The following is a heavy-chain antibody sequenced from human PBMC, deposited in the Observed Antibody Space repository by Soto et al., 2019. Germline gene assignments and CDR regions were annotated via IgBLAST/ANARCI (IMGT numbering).Heavy chain of an antibody. J-gene: IGHJ6*03. CDR2: VFYTGSS. D-gene: IGHD2-15*01. Sequence: QVQLQESGPGLVKPSDTLSLTCAVSGYSISSLNWWGWIRQPPGKGLEWIGYVFYTGSSYYNPSLKSRVTMSVDTSKNQFSLKLTSVTAVDTAVYYCARTATGRPNSYYYYIDVWGKGTTVTVSS. CDR1: GYSISSLNW. CDR3: ARTATGRPNSYYYYIDV. V-gene: IGHV4-28*01.